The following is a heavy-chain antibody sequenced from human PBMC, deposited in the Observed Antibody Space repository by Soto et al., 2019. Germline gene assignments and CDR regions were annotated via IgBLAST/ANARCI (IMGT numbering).Heavy chain of an antibody. J-gene: IGHJ4*02. CDR1: GDSVSSGTYY. D-gene: IGHD2-8*01. V-gene: IGHV4-61*01. Sequence: PSETLSLTCTVSGDSVSSGTYYWSWIRQPPGKGLEWIGYIYYSGSTNYNPSLKSRVTISVDTSKNQFSLKLSSVTAADTAVYYCARFNSMLQPFDYWGQGTLVTVSS. CDR3: ARFNSMLQPFDY. CDR2: IYYSGST.